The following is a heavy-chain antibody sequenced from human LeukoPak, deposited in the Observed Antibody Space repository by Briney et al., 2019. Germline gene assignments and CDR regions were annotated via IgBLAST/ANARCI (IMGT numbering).Heavy chain of an antibody. CDR3: ARGAVTGDY. J-gene: IGHJ4*02. CDR1: GFTFSNYG. Sequence: GGSLRLSCAASGFTFSNYGMHWVRQAPGKGLEWVAFIGYDGSNKYYADSVKGRFTISRDNAKNSLYLQMNSLRAEDTAVYYCARGAVTGDYWGQGTLVTVSS. D-gene: IGHD7-27*01. CDR2: IGYDGSNK. V-gene: IGHV3-30*02.